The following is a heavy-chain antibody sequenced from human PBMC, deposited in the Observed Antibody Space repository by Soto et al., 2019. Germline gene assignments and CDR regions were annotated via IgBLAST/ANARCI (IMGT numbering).Heavy chain of an antibody. D-gene: IGHD3-3*01. CDR3: ARRGITIFGVVDYYYYYGMDV. V-gene: IGHV1-69*13. J-gene: IGHJ6*02. CDR1: GGTFSSYA. CDR2: IIPIFGTA. Sequence: SVKVSCKASGGTFSSYAISWVRQAPGQGLEWMGGIIPIFGTANYAQKFQGRVTITADESTSTAYMELSSLRSEDTAVYYCARRGITIFGVVDYYYYYGMDVWGQGTTVTVSS.